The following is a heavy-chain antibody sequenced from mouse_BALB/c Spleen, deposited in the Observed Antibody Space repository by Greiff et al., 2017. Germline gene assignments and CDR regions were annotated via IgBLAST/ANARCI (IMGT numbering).Heavy chain of an antibody. D-gene: IGHD2-1*01. CDR2: ISTYYGDA. CDR3: ARWGYGNYGGFAD. Sequence: VQLQESGAELVRPGVSVKISCKGSGYTFTDYAMHWVKQSHAKSLEWIGVISTYYGDASYNQKFKGKATMTVDKSSSTAYMELARLTSEDSAIYDCARWGYGNYGGFADWGQGRLVTVAA. V-gene: IGHV1S137*01. J-gene: IGHJ3*01. CDR1: GYTFTDYA.